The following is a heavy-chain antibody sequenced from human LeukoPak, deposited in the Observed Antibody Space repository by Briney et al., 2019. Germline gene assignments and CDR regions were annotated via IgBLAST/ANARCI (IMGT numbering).Heavy chain of an antibody. Sequence: ASVKVSCKASGYTFTGYYMHWVRQAPGQGLEWMGWINPNSGGTNYAQKFQGRVTMTRDTSISTACMELSRLRSDDTAVYYCARVGYLTERRWFDPWGQGTLVTVSP. V-gene: IGHV1-2*02. CDR2: INPNSGGT. D-gene: IGHD1-1*01. CDR3: ARVGYLTERRWFDP. J-gene: IGHJ5*02. CDR1: GYTFTGYY.